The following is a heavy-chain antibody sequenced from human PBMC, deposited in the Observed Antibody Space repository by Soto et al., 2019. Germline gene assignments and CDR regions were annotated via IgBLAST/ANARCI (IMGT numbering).Heavy chain of an antibody. J-gene: IGHJ5*02. CDR2: ISSNSAYI. CDR3: TRDASRDSSARGWFDP. CDR1: GFTFRSFT. D-gene: IGHD6-13*01. Sequence: PXVSLRLSCAASGFTFRSFTMNWVRQAPGKGLEWVSTISSNSAYIYYTDALRGRFTISRDNAKNSLHLQMNSLRAEDTAVYYCTRDASRDSSARGWFDPWGPGTLVTAPQ. V-gene: IGHV3-21*01.